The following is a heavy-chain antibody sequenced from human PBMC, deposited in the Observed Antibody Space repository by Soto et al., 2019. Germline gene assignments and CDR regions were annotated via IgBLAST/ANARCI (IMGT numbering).Heavy chain of an antibody. CDR2: LYTGGST. CDR1: GFTVSSNS. J-gene: IGHJ4*02. V-gene: IGHV3-66*01. CDR3: ARDWSYGAFGY. D-gene: IGHD5-18*01. Sequence: EVQLVESGGGLVQPGGSLRLSCAPSGFTVSSNSWPWVRQAPGKGLEWVSFLYTGGSTYYSDSVKGRFTISRDNSKNTLYLQMSSLRAEDTAVYYCARDWSYGAFGYWGQGTLVTVSS.